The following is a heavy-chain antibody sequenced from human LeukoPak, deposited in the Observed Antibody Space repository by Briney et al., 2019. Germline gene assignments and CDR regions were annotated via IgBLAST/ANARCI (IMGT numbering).Heavy chain of an antibody. CDR1: GGSISSGDYY. CDR2: TYYMGST. J-gene: IGHJ5*02. V-gene: IGHV4-30-4*01. CDR3: ARGASVVVAATSWFDS. D-gene: IGHD2-15*01. Sequence: SLSLTCTISGGSISSGDYYWSWIRQPPGKGLEWVGYTYYMGSTYYNPSLKSRVTISPDTYKNQFSLKLTSVTAADTAVYYCARGASVVVAATSWFDSWRQGRLVTVCS.